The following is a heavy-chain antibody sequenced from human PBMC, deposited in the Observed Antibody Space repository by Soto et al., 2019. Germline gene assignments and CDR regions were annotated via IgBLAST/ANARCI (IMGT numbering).Heavy chain of an antibody. Sequence: GGSLRLSCAASGFTFSSYSMNWVRQAPGKGLEWVSSISSSSSYIYYADSVKGRFTISRDNAKNSLYLQMNSLRAEDTAVYYCARDGQQQLVDYYYYGMDVWGQGTTVTVSS. CDR3: ARDGQQQLVDYYYYGMDV. D-gene: IGHD6-13*01. CDR1: GFTFSSYS. CDR2: ISSSSSYI. V-gene: IGHV3-21*01. J-gene: IGHJ6*02.